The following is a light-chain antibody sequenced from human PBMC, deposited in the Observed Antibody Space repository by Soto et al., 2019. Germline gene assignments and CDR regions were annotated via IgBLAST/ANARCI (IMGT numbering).Light chain of an antibody. CDR2: GAS. CDR3: QQYDIPPRT. J-gene: IGKJ1*01. CDR1: QSVSSSY. V-gene: IGKV3-20*01. Sequence: EIVLTQSPGTLSLSPGERATLSCRASQSVSSSYLAWYQQKPGQAPRLLIYGASSRATGIPDRFSGSGSGTDFTLTISRLELEDFAVYYCQQYDIPPRTFGQGT.